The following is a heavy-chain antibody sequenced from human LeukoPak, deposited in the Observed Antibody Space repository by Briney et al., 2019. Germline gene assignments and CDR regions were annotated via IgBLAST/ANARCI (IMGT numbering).Heavy chain of an antibody. V-gene: IGHV4-30-4*01. D-gene: IGHD6-13*01. J-gene: IGHJ6*02. CDR2: IYYSGST. Sequence: SETLSLTCTVSGGSISSGDYYWSWIRQPPGKGLEWIGYIYYSGSTYYNPSLKSRVTISVDTSKNQFSLKLSFVTAADTAVYYCARQVYSSSWYIYYYGMDVWGQGTTVTVSS. CDR3: ARQVYSSSWYIYYYGMDV. CDR1: GGSISSGDYY.